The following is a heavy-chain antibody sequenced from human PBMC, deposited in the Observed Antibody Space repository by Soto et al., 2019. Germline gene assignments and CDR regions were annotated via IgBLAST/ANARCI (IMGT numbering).Heavy chain of an antibody. CDR3: ARVDIPVAGLN. Sequence: LRLSCAASEFTFSSYWMHWVRQAPGEGLMWVSRINSDGSTTSYADSVKGRFTISRDNAKNTLYLQMNSLRAEDTAVYYCARVDIPVAGLNWGQGTLVTVSS. D-gene: IGHD6-19*01. V-gene: IGHV3-74*01. J-gene: IGHJ4*02. CDR1: EFTFSSYW. CDR2: INSDGSTT.